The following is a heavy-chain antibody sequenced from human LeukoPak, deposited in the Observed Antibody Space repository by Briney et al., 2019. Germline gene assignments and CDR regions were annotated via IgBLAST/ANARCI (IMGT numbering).Heavy chain of an antibody. J-gene: IGHJ4*02. D-gene: IGHD6-6*01. CDR2: IYSGGST. Sequence: GGSLRLSCAASGVTVGNNYMNWVRQAPGKGLEWVSLIYSGGSTHYADSVKGRFTISRDNSKNTLYLQMNSLRIDDTAVYYCARDPPAVAANTYGWGQGTLVTVSS. V-gene: IGHV3-66*01. CDR1: GVTVGNNY. CDR3: ARDPPAVAANTYG.